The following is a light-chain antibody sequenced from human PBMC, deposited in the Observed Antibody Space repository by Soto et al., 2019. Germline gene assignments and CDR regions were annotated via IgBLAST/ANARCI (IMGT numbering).Light chain of an antibody. Sequence: EIVMTQSPATLSVSPGERATLSCRTSQSVNTNLAWYQQKPGQAPRLLIYGASTRATGIPARFSGSGSGTEFTLTISSLQSEDFAVYYCQQYNNWPPVTFGQGTKVEIK. J-gene: IGKJ1*01. CDR1: QSVNTN. CDR3: QQYNNWPPVT. CDR2: GAS. V-gene: IGKV3-15*01.